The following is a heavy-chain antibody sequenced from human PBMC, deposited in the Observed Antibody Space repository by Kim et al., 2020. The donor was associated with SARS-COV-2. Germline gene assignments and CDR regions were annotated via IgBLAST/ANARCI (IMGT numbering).Heavy chain of an antibody. CDR1: GDSITGYY. CDR3: ARDLTIFGVGIVPSWCDP. V-gene: IGHV4-4*07. J-gene: IGHJ5*02. D-gene: IGHD3-3*01. CDR2: ITTSGNT. Sequence: SETLSLTCTVSGDSITGYYWAWIRQPAGKGLEWIGRITTSGNTNYNPSLKSRVTMSVDTSKNQFSLKLSSVTAADTAVYYCARDLTIFGVGIVPSWCDP.